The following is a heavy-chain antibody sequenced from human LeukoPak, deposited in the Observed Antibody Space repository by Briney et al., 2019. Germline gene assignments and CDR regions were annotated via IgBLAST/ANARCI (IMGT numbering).Heavy chain of an antibody. V-gene: IGHV1-69*01. Sequence: SVKVSCKASGGTFSSYAINWGRQAPGQGLEWMGGIIPIFGTANYAKKFQDRVTITADESTSTAYMELSSLRSEDTAIYYCASRLYCSNTRCRNFPFAYWGQGTLVTVSS. CDR2: IIPIFGTA. CDR1: GGTFSSYA. D-gene: IGHD2-2*01. J-gene: IGHJ4*02. CDR3: ASRLYCSNTRCRNFPFAY.